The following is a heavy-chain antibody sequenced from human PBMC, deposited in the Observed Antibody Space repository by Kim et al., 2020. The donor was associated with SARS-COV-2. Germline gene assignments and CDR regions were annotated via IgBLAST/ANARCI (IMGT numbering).Heavy chain of an antibody. Sequence: GGSLRLSCAASGFTFDDYAMHWVRQAPGKGLEWVSGISWNSGSIGYADSVKGRFTIPRDNAKNSLYLQMNSLRAEDTALYYCAKDKASSGWFVDYWGQGTLVTVSS. J-gene: IGHJ4*02. CDR2: ISWNSGSI. CDR3: AKDKASSGWFVDY. D-gene: IGHD6-19*01. CDR1: GFTFDDYA. V-gene: IGHV3-9*01.